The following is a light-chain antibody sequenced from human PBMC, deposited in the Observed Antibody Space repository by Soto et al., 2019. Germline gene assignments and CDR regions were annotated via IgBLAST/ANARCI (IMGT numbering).Light chain of an antibody. CDR3: CSYAGSRGLV. Sequence: QSVLTQPASASGSPGQSITISCTGTSSDVGSYNLVSWYQQHPGKAPKLMIYEGSKRPSGVSNRFSGSKSGNTASLTISGLQAEDEADYYCCSYAGSRGLVFGGGTKLTVL. J-gene: IGLJ2*01. CDR1: SSDVGSYNL. V-gene: IGLV2-23*01. CDR2: EGS.